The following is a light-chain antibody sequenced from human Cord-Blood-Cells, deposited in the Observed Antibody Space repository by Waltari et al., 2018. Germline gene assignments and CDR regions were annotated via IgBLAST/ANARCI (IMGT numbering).Light chain of an antibody. CDR3: QQYNSYSQYT. CDR2: DAS. V-gene: IGKV1-5*01. J-gene: IGKJ2*01. Sequence: DIQMTQSPSPLSASVGDRVTLTCRASQSISSWLAWYQQKPGKAPKLLIYDASSLESGVPSRFSGSGSGTEFTLTISSLQPDDFATYYCQQYNSYSQYTFGQGTKLEIK. CDR1: QSISSW.